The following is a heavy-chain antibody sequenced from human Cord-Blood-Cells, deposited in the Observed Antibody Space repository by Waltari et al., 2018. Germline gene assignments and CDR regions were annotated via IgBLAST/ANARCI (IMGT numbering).Heavy chain of an antibody. J-gene: IGHJ4*02. V-gene: IGHV4-34*01. CDR1: GGSFSGYY. CDR3: ARRTDWNYYDSSGYYYFDY. CDR2: INHSGST. D-gene: IGHD3-22*01. Sequence: QVQLQQWGAGLLKPSETLSLTCAVYGGSFSGYYWRWIRQPPGTGLEWIGEINHSGSTNYNPSLKSRVTISVDTSKNQFSLKLSSVTAADTAVYYCARRTDWNYYDSSGYYYFDYWGQGTLVTVSS.